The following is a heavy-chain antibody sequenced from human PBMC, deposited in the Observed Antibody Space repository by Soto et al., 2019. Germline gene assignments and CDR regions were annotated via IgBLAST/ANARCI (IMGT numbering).Heavy chain of an antibody. CDR3: ARHIWSGSSWYDYYYGMDV. V-gene: IGHV4-39*01. J-gene: IGHJ6*02. D-gene: IGHD6-13*01. Sequence: KTSETLSLTCTVSGGSISSSSYYWGWIRQPPGKGLEWIGSIYYSGSTYYNPSLKSRVTISVDTSKNQFSLKLSSVTAADTAVYYCARHIWSGSSWYDYYYGMDVWGQGTTVTVSS. CDR1: GGSISSSSYY. CDR2: IYYSGST.